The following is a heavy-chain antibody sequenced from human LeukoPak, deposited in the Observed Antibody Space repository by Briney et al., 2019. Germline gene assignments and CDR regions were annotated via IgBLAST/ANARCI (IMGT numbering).Heavy chain of an antibody. J-gene: IGHJ4*02. CDR3: AREASGAFDY. CDR1: GFTFSSYA. CDR2: ISYDGSNK. V-gene: IGHV3-30*04. Sequence: GGSLRLSCAASGFTFSSYAMHWVHQAPGKGLEWVAVISYDGSNKYYADSVKGRFTISRDNSKNTLYLQMNSLRAEDTAVYYCAREASGAFDYWGQGTLVTVSP. D-gene: IGHD4/OR15-4a*01.